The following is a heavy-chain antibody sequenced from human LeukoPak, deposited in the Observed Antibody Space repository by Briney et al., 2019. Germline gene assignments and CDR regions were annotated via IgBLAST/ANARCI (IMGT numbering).Heavy chain of an antibody. Sequence: GESLRISCKGSGYSFTSYWIGWVHQMPGKGLEWMGIIYPGDSDTRYSPSFQGQVTISADKSISTAYLQWSSLKASDTAMYYCARSPLTAGTKIDYWGQGTLVTVSS. V-gene: IGHV5-51*07. D-gene: IGHD6-19*01. CDR2: IYPGDSDT. CDR3: ARSPLTAGTKIDY. CDR1: GYSFTSYW. J-gene: IGHJ4*02.